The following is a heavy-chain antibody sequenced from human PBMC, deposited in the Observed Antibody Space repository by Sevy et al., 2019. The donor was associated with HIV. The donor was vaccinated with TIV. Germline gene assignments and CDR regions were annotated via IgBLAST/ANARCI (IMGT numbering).Heavy chain of an antibody. J-gene: IGHJ4*02. V-gene: IGHV4-61*01. CDR1: GGSVSSGSYY. Sequence: SETLSLTCTVSGGSVSSGSYYWSWIRQPPGKGLEWIGYIYYSGSTNYNPSLKSQVTISVDTSKNQFSLKLSSVTAADTAVYYCARADYYDSSGYSYWGQGTLVTVSS. CDR2: IYYSGST. D-gene: IGHD3-22*01. CDR3: ARADYYDSSGYSY.